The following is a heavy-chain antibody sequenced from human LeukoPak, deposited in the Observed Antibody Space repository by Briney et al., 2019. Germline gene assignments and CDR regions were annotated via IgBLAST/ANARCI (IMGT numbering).Heavy chain of an antibody. D-gene: IGHD3-3*01. Sequence: GGSLKLSCAASGFTFSGSTVHWVRQASGKGLEWVGRIKSKANSYATAYAASVKGRFTISRDDSENTAYLQVNSLKTEDTAVYYCTTNYDFWSGYYIWGQGTLVTVSS. J-gene: IGHJ4*02. V-gene: IGHV3-73*01. CDR3: TTNYDFWSGYYI. CDR1: GFTFSGST. CDR2: IKSKANSYAT.